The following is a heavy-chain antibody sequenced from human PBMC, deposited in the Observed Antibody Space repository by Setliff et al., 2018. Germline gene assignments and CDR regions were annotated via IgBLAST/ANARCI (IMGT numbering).Heavy chain of an antibody. CDR2: ISSYNDVT. V-gene: IGHV1-18*01. Sequence: GASVKVSCKASGHIFKSYGISWVRQAPGQGLEWMGWISSYNDVTNYAQSFQGRVTMTTDTSKSAAYMDLRGLRSDDTAVYYCAISTLSICSGGSCPNAFDVWGQGTMVTVSS. CDR1: GHIFKSYG. D-gene: IGHD2-15*01. CDR3: AISTLSICSGGSCPNAFDV. J-gene: IGHJ3*01.